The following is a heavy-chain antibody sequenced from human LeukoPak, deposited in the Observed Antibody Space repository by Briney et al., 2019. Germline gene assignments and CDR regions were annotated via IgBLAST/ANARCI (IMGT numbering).Heavy chain of an antibody. V-gene: IGHV3-23*01. Sequence: PGGTLRLSCAASGFPFSSYAMSWVRQAPGKGLEWVSANSGSDGRTYYADSVKGRFTVSRDNAKNSLYLQMNSLRAEDTAVYYCAELGITMIGGVWGKGTTVTISS. CDR2: NSGSDGRT. J-gene: IGHJ6*04. D-gene: IGHD3-10*02. CDR3: AELGITMIGGV. CDR1: GFPFSSYA.